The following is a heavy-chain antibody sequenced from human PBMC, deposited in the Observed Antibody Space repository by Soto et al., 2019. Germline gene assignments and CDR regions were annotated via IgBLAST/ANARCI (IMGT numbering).Heavy chain of an antibody. D-gene: IGHD6-19*01. CDR3: ARAVAGFDY. CDR1: GFTFSNYW. V-gene: IGHV3-7*01. Sequence: HPGGSLRLSCAASGFTFSNYWMSWVRQAPGKGLEWVANIKQDGGEIYYVDSVKGRFTISRDNAKNSVYLQMNSLRAEDTAVYYCARAVAGFDYWGQGTLVTVSS. J-gene: IGHJ4*02. CDR2: IKQDGGEI.